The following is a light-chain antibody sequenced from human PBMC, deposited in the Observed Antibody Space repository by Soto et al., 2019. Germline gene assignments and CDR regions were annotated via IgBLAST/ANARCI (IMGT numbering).Light chain of an antibody. CDR2: AAS. V-gene: IGKV1-27*01. CDR1: QGIYNY. CDR3: QKHNGAPFT. J-gene: IGKJ2*01. Sequence: DIQMTQSPSFLSASVGDRVTISCRASQGIYNYLAWYQQKPGKVPKLLIFAASILHSGVPSRFSGSGSGTDFTLTISSLQPEDAATYYCQKHNGAPFTFGQGTKLEIK.